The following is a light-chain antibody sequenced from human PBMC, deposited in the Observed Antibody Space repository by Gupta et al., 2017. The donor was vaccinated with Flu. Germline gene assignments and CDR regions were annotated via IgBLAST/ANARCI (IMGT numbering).Light chain of an antibody. J-gene: IGLJ3*02. Sequence: QSVLTQPPSASGTPGQRVTISCSGSSSNIGSNTVNWYQQLPATAPELLIYSNNQRPSGVPDRFSGSKSGTSASLAISGLQSEDEADYYCAAWDDSLNGWVFGGGTKLTVL. V-gene: IGLV1-44*01. CDR3: AAWDDSLNGWV. CDR1: SSNIGSNT. CDR2: SNN.